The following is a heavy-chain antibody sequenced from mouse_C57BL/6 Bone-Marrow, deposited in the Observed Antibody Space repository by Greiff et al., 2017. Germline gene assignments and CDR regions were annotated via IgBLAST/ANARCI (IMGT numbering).Heavy chain of an antibody. D-gene: IGHD2-4*01. CDR2: SRNKANDYTT. CDR1: GFTFSDFY. J-gene: IGHJ4*01. Sequence: EVMLVESGGGLVQSGRSLRLSCATSGFTFSDFYMEWVRQAPGKGLEWIAASRNKANDYTTEYSASGKGRLIVSRDTSPSILYLQMNALRAEDTSIYYCARDARDYDRGYYAMDYWGQGTSVTVSS. CDR3: ARDARDYDRGYYAMDY. V-gene: IGHV7-1*01.